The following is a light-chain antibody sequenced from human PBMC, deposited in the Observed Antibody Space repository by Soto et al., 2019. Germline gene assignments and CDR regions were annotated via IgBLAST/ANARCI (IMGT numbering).Light chain of an antibody. CDR3: MLYCGDAQRWV. V-gene: IGLV7-43*01. J-gene: IGLJ3*02. CDR2: STS. CDR1: TGAVTSSYY. Sequence: QAVVTQEPSLTVSPGGTVTLTCASSTGAVTSSYYPNWFQQKPGQAPRALLYSTSDQHSWTPARFSGSLLGGKAALTLSGVQPEDEAEYYCMLYCGDAQRWVFGAGTKLTVL.